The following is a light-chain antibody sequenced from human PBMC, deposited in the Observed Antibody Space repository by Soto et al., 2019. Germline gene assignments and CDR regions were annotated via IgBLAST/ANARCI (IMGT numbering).Light chain of an antibody. J-gene: IGKJ1*01. V-gene: IGKV3-15*01. Sequence: EIVMTQSPATLSVSPGERATFSCRASQIVSSNLAWYQQKPGRAPRLLIYGASTRVTGVPARFSGSGSGTEFTLTISSLQSEDFAVYYCQQYNNWPPWAFGQGTKVEIK. CDR3: QQYNNWPPWA. CDR2: GAS. CDR1: QIVSSN.